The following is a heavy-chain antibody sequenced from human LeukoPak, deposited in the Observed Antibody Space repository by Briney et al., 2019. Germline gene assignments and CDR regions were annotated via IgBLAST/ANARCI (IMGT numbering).Heavy chain of an antibody. Sequence: PGGSLRLSCAASGFTFSSYEMNWVRQAPGKGLEWVSSISSSSSYIYYADSVKGRFTISRDNAKNSLYLQMNSLRAEDTAVYYCARTDSSGYYGFDYWGQGTLVTVSS. J-gene: IGHJ4*02. CDR3: ARTDSSGYYGFDY. CDR1: GFTFSSYE. D-gene: IGHD3-22*01. V-gene: IGHV3-21*01. CDR2: ISSSSSYI.